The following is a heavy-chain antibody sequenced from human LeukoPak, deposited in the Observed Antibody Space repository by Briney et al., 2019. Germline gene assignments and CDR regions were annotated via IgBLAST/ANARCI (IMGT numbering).Heavy chain of an antibody. CDR3: ASKYYYDSSGYDAFDI. CDR1: GGSISSGGYY. J-gene: IGHJ3*02. V-gene: IGHV4-31*03. D-gene: IGHD3-22*01. Sequence: SETLSLTCTVSGGSISSGGYYWSWIRQHPGKGLEWIGYIYYSGSTYYNPSLKSRVTISVDTSKNQFSLKLSSVTAADTAVYYCASKYYYDSSGYDAFDIWGQGTMVTVSS. CDR2: IYYSGST.